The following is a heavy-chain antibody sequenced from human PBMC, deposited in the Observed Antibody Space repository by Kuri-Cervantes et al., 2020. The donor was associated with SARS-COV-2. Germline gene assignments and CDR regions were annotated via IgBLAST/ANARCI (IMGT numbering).Heavy chain of an antibody. J-gene: IGHJ5*02. CDR3: ARDMGAIVLVRRDWFDP. Sequence: GGSLRLSCATSGFTFSGYAMHWVRQAPGKGPEWVAVVSYDGSDNDYADSVKGRFTISRDNSKNTLYLQMNSLGVEDTAVYYCARDMGAIVLVRRDWFDPWGPGTLVTVSS. CDR2: VSYDGSDN. CDR1: GFTFSGYA. V-gene: IGHV3-30*04. D-gene: IGHD2-8*01.